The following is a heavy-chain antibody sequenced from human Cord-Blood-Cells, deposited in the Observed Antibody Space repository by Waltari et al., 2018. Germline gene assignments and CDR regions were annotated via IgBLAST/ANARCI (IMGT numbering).Heavy chain of an antibody. Sequence: QVQLQQWGAGLLKPSETLSLTCAVYGGSFSGYYWSWLRQPPGKGLEWIGEINHSGSTNYNPSLKSRVTISVDTSKNQFSLKLSSVTAADTAVYYCARHVWGEYSSSWYAFDIWGQGTMVTVSS. V-gene: IGHV4-34*01. CDR3: ARHVWGEYSSSWYAFDI. D-gene: IGHD6-13*01. CDR1: GGSFSGYY. CDR2: INHSGST. J-gene: IGHJ3*02.